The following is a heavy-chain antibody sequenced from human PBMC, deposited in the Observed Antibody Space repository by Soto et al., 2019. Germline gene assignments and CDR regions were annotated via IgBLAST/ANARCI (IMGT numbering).Heavy chain of an antibody. Sequence: SVEVSFKASCYTFTSYGISWVRQAPVQGLEWMGWISAYNGNTNYAQKLQGRVTMTTDTSTSTAYMELRSLRSDDTAVYYCARDVYSSSSKYYYYYYGMDVWGQGTKVTVSS. CDR3: ARDVYSSSSKYYYYYYGMDV. V-gene: IGHV1-18*01. D-gene: IGHD6-6*01. CDR2: ISAYNGNT. CDR1: CYTFTSYG. J-gene: IGHJ6*02.